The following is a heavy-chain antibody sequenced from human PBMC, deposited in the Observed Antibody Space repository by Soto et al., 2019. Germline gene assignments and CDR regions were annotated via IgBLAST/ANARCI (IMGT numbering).Heavy chain of an antibody. CDR2: IYHRGSS. D-gene: IGHD3-10*01. Sequence: QVHLQESGPGLVKPSQTLSLTCSVSGGSITSGDYYWGWIRQPPGKGLEWIGYIYHRGSSYYNPSLKTGVLLSVDTSSNQFSLKVTSVTAADTAVYYCVRYPRDRGWFDPWGQGALVTVSS. CDR3: VRYPRDRGWFDP. J-gene: IGHJ5*02. V-gene: IGHV4-30-4*01. CDR1: GGSITSGDYY.